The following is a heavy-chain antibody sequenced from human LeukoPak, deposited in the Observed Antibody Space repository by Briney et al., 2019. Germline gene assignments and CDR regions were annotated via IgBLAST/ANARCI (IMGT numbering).Heavy chain of an antibody. CDR3: ARDLAPYCSGGRCSTFDS. Sequence: PGGSLRLSCAASGFTFSSYWMHWVRQAPGKGLVWVSRINSDGITTTYADSVKGRFTISRDNAKNTLYLQMNSLRAEDTAVYYCARDLAPYCSGGRCSTFDSWGQGTLVTVSS. CDR1: GFTFSSYW. J-gene: IGHJ4*02. D-gene: IGHD2-15*01. CDR2: INSDGITT. V-gene: IGHV3-74*01.